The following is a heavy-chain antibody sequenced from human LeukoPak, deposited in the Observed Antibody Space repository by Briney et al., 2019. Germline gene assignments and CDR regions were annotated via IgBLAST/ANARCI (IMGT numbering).Heavy chain of an antibody. D-gene: IGHD1-20*01. Sequence: GGSLRLSCAASGFTFSDYWMHWVRQAPGKGLVWVSRVNNDGSSTVYADSVKGRFTISRDNAKNTVYLQMNSLRAEDTAVYYCARITRPRGGSSGVFDPWGQGTLVTVSS. CDR3: ARITRPRGGSSGVFDP. CDR2: VNNDGSST. V-gene: IGHV3-74*01. CDR1: GFTFSDYW. J-gene: IGHJ5*02.